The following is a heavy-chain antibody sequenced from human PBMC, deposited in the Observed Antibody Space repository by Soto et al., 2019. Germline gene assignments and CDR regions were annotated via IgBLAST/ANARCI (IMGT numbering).Heavy chain of an antibody. D-gene: IGHD5-18*01. V-gene: IGHV4-59*01. J-gene: IGHJ4*02. Sequence: SETLSLTCTVSGGSITSYYWTWFRQPPGKGLEWIGYIYYSGSTSYNPSLKSRVTISVDTSKSQFSLRLTSVTAADTAVYYCARDNGYSYGYNLDHWGQGALVTVSS. CDR3: ARDNGYSYGYNLDH. CDR1: GGSITSYY. CDR2: IYYSGST.